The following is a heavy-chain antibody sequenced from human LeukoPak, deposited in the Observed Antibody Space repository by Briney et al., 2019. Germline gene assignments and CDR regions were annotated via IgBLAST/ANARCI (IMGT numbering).Heavy chain of an antibody. V-gene: IGHV1-69*13. CDR2: IIPIFGTA. CDR1: GGTFISYA. J-gene: IGHJ6*02. Sequence: ASVKVSCKASGGTFISYAISWVRQAPGQGLEWMGGIIPIFGTANYAQKFQGRVTITADESTSTAYMELSSLRSEDTAVYYCARVRALDIVVVVAAPYYYYGMDVWGQGTTVTVSS. CDR3: ARVRALDIVVVVAAPYYYYGMDV. D-gene: IGHD2-15*01.